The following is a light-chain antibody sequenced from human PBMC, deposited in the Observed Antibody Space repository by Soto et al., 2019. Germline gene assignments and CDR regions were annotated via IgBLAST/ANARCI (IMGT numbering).Light chain of an antibody. Sequence: DIQVTQSPAFLSASEGARVTISCRASQGISSYLAWYQQNPGKAPKPPMYAASTLPRGVPSRFSGRGSGTEFTLAISSRQPEDFATYYCQQFNDYPITVGQGTRLEIK. CDR3: QQFNDYPIT. CDR2: AAS. CDR1: QGISSY. V-gene: IGKV1-9*01. J-gene: IGKJ5*01.